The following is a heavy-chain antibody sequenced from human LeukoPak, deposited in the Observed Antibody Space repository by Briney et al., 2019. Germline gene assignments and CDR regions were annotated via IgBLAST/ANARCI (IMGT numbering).Heavy chain of an antibody. CDR2: FIGSGGST. D-gene: IGHD2-15*01. CDR3: AKSGLNRFDY. V-gene: IGHV3-23*01. CDR1: VFTFSSYA. J-gene: IGHJ4*02. Sequence: GGSLRLSCAASVFTFSSYAMRWVRDAPGKGLEWGSTFIGSGGSTHYADSVKGRFTPSRDNSKNTLYLQKNSLRAEDTAVYYCAKSGLNRFDYWGQGTLVTVSS.